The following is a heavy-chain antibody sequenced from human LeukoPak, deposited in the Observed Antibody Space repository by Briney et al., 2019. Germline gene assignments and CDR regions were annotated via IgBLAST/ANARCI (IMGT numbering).Heavy chain of an antibody. J-gene: IGHJ4*02. V-gene: IGHV3-7*01. CDR1: GFTFTTYW. Sequence: GGSLRLSCAASGFTFTTYWMSWMRQAPGKGLQWVANIKYDGSEQYYVDSVKGRFTVSRDNAKNSLFLQMNSLGVEDTAVYYCKSGGAAPGSFDYWGQGALVTVSS. CDR3: KSGGAAPGSFDY. CDR2: IKYDGSEQ. D-gene: IGHD1-26*01.